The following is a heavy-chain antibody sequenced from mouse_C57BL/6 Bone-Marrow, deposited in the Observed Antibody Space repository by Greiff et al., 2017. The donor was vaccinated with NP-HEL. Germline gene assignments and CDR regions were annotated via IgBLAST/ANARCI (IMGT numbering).Heavy chain of an antibody. CDR1: GYTFTDYY. V-gene: IGHV1-76*01. CDR2: IYPGSGNT. D-gene: IGHD1-1*01. J-gene: IGHJ4*01. Sequence: VKLQESGAELVRPGASVKLSCKASGYTFTDYYINWVKQRPGQGLEWIARIYPGSGNTYYNEKFKGKATLTAEKASSTAYMQLSSLTVEDSAVYFCAREVVASMDYWGQGTSVTVSS. CDR3: AREVVASMDY.